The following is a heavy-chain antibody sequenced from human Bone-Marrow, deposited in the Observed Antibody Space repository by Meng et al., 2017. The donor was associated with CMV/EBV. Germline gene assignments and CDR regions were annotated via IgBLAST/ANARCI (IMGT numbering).Heavy chain of an antibody. CDR1: GFTFSSYA. CDR2: ISGSGGST. J-gene: IGHJ4*02. CDR3: AKEWEMATVNPLFNC. V-gene: IGHV3-23*01. D-gene: IGHD5-24*01. Sequence: AGFTFSSYALNWGRQAGGKGLEWVSAISGSGGSTNYADSVGGRFTISRDNSRNTLYLQMNSLRAEDTAVYYCAKEWEMATVNPLFNCWGQGTLVTVSS.